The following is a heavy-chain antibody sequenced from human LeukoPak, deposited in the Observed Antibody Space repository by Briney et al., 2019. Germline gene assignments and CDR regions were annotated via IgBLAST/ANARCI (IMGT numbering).Heavy chain of an antibody. CDR1: GFTFSDYY. J-gene: IGHJ4*02. D-gene: IGHD3-22*01. CDR2: ISSSGSTI. Sequence: GGSLRLSCAASGFTFSDYYMSWIRQAPGKGLEWVSYISSSGSTIYYADSVKGRFTISRDNAKNSLYLQMNSLRAEDTAVYYCARDRSRYYYDTSGLIDYWGQGTLVTVSS. CDR3: ARDRSRYYYDTSGLIDY. V-gene: IGHV3-11*04.